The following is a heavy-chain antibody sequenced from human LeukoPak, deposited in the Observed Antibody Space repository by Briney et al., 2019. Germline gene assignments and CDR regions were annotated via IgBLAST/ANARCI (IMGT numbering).Heavy chain of an antibody. CDR1: GGTFSSYA. CDR2: IIPIFGTA. D-gene: IGHD7-27*01. Sequence: SVKVSCKASGGTFSSYAISWVRQAPGQGLEWMGGIIPIFGTANYAQKFQGRVTITADESTSTAYMELSSLRSEDTAVYYCARDKGSRTGPDRAGGNWFDPWGQGTLVTVSS. V-gene: IGHV1-69*13. CDR3: ARDKGSRTGPDRAGGNWFDP. J-gene: IGHJ5*02.